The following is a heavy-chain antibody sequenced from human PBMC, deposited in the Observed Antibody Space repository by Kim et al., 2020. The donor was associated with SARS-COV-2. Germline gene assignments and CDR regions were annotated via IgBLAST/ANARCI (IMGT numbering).Heavy chain of an antibody. CDR2: ISSSSSYT. CDR3: ASLVDGGDFDY. Sequence: GGSLRLSCAASGFTFSDYYMSWIRQAPGKGLEWVSYISSSSSYTNYADSVKGRFTISRDNAKNSLYLQMNSLRAEDTAVYYCASLVDGGDFDYWGQGTLVTVSS. J-gene: IGHJ4*02. V-gene: IGHV3-11*06. CDR1: GFTFSDYY. D-gene: IGHD2-2*01.